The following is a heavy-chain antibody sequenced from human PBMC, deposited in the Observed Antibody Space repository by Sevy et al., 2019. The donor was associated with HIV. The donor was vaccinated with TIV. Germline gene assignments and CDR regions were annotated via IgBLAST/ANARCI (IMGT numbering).Heavy chain of an antibody. D-gene: IGHD3-16*01. J-gene: IGHJ6*03. V-gene: IGHV4-61*01. CDR1: GGSVSSGTYY. CDR3: ARVPRGQLWYSGSLGGYYYHMDV. CDR2: IYKTGST. Sequence: SETLSLSCSVSGGSVSSGTYYWSWIRQPPGKGLEWIGHIYKTGSTNYKLSLQSRVTISVETSTNQFSLRLRYVTAADTAVYYCARVPRGQLWYSGSLGGYYYHMDVWGKGTTVTVSS.